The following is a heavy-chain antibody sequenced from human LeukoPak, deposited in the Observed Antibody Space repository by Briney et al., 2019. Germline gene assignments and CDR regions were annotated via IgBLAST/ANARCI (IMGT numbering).Heavy chain of an antibody. J-gene: IGHJ4*02. CDR1: NGSMNSYY. V-gene: IGHV4-59*10. CDR2: IYNWRTT. D-gene: IGHD3-16*02. Sequence: PSETLSLTCTVYNGSMNSYYWGWVRQPAGKGLEWIGRIYNWRTTNYSPSLKSRLSMSIDTSKNQFYLTLRSVTAADTAVYYCGRQGYTAAYYFVDYWSQGSLVTVSS. CDR3: GRQGYTAAYYFVDY.